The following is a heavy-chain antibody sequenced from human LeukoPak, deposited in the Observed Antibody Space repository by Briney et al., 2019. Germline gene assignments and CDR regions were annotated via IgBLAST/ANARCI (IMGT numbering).Heavy chain of an antibody. J-gene: IGHJ4*02. CDR2: IRFDGSDK. Sequence: GGSLRLSCAASGFTFSTSDMHWVRQSPGKGLEWVAFIRFDGSDKYYGDSVKGRFTISRDNFKNTLSLQMSNLRVEDTVVYYCAKAVGDAPFHFWGQGTLVTVSS. CDR1: GFTFSTSD. V-gene: IGHV3-30*02. D-gene: IGHD2-2*01. CDR3: AKAVGDAPFHF.